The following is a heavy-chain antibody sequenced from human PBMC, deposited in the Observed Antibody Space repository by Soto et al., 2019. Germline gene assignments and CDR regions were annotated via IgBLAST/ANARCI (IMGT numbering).Heavy chain of an antibody. Sequence: EVQLVESGGDLVKPGGSLRLSGAVSGFTFNNYNMNWVRQAPGKGLEWVASIGSRGSSYRYYADPVKGRFTISRDIANNSLYLQMDSLRVDDTAVYYCARDLEAADVFDFWGQGTMVTVSS. CDR3: ARDLEAADVFDF. D-gene: IGHD6-13*01. V-gene: IGHV3-21*06. J-gene: IGHJ3*01. CDR1: GFTFNNYN. CDR2: IGSRGSSYR.